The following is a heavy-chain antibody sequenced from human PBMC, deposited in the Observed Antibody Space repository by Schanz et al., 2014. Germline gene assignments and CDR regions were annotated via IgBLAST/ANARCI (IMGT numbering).Heavy chain of an antibody. J-gene: IGHJ4*02. D-gene: IGHD5-12*01. V-gene: IGHV1-18*01. Sequence: QVQLVQSGAEVKKPGASVKVSCKASGYTFTSYGINWVRQAPGQGLEWMGWINVGNGNMKYSQKFQGRVTITRDTSASTAYMELTSLRSEDTAVYYCARAFGGYDPAGALDYWGQGTLVTVSS. CDR1: GYTFTSYG. CDR3: ARAFGGYDPAGALDY. CDR2: INVGNGNM.